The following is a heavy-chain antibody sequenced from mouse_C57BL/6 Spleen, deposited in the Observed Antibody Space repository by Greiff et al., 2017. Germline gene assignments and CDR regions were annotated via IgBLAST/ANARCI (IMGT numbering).Heavy chain of an antibody. V-gene: IGHV1-69*01. CDR2: IDPSDSYT. CDR1: GYTFTSYW. Sequence: QVQLQQPGAELVMPGASVKLSCKASGYTFTSYWMHWVKQRPGQGLEWIGEIDPSDSYTNYNQKFKGKSTLTVDKSSSTAYMQLSSLTSEDSAVYYCARNSDYGGYFDYWGQGTTLTVSS. J-gene: IGHJ2*01. CDR3: ARNSDYGGYFDY. D-gene: IGHD2-4*01.